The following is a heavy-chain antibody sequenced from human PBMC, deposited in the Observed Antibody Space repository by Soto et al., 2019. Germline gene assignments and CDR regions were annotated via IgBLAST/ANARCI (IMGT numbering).Heavy chain of an antibody. CDR2: ISGSGDST. D-gene: IGHD5-18*01. J-gene: IGHJ5*02. CDR1: VFTFSSYA. V-gene: IGHV3-23*01. CDR3: AMGYSYAPFDP. Sequence: GGSLRLSCAASVFTFSSYAMSWVRQAPGKGLEWVSGISGSGDSTYYADSVKGRFTISRDNSKNTLFLQMNSLRAEDTAVYYCAMGYSYAPFDPWGQGILVTVS.